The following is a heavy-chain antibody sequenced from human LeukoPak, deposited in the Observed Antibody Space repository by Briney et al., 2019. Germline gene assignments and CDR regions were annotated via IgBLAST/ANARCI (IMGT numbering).Heavy chain of an antibody. D-gene: IGHD3-22*01. CDR1: GDSINSLDL. Sequence: SETLSLTCTVSGDSINSLDLWSWVRQPPGKGLEWIGEMYLSGTTHSNPSVKSRVTISIDKSKNQFFLNLSSVTAADTAVYYCAGLVGRYSSGLYYYYDYWGQGTLVTVSS. CDR2: MYLSGTT. V-gene: IGHV4-4*02. CDR3: AGLVGRYSSGLYYYYDY. J-gene: IGHJ4*02.